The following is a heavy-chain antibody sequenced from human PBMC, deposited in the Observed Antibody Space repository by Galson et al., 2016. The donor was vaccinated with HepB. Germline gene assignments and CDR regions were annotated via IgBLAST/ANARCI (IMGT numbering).Heavy chain of an antibody. D-gene: IGHD6-19*01. CDR3: ARDLGSSGWYRGDPFFDS. CDR2: ISDDGSHK. CDR1: GFTFSSYD. Sequence: SLRLSCAASGFTFSSYDMHWVRQAPGKGLEWTALISDDGSHKYYADSVKGRFTISRDNSKNTLYLQMNSLRAEDTAVYYCARDLGSSGWYRGDPFFDSWGQGTLVTVSS. J-gene: IGHJ4*02. V-gene: IGHV3-30-3*01.